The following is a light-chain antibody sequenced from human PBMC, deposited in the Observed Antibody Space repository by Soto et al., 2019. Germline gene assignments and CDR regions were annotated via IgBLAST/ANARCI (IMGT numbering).Light chain of an antibody. CDR2: DAS. CDR1: QSVSNN. CDR3: QQYNNWPPWT. J-gene: IGKJ1*01. V-gene: IGKV3-15*01. Sequence: ILMTQSPATLSVSPGERATLSCRASQSVSNNLAWYQQKTGQPPRLLIYDASTRATGIPARFSGSGSGTEFTLTISGLQSEDFAVYYCQQYNNWPPWTFGQGTKVEIK.